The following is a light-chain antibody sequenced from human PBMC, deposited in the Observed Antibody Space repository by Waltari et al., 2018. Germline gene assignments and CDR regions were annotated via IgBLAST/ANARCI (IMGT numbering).Light chain of an antibody. CDR1: SSDIGSYNL. CDR2: EVS. Sequence: QSALTQPASLSGSPGQSITISCAGTSSDIGSYNLFSWYQQLPGKAPKLMIYEVSKRPSGVSNHFFGSKSGNTASLTISGLQAEDEADYYCCSYAGSGTFSFGGGTKLTVL. CDR3: CSYAGSGTFS. J-gene: IGLJ3*02. V-gene: IGLV2-23*02.